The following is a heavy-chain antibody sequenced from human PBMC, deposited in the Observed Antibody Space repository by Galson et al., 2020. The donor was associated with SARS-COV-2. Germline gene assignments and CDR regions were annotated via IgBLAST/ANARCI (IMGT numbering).Heavy chain of an antibody. V-gene: IGHV3-48*04. Sequence: GGSLRLSCAASGLTFSSYSMNWVRQAPGKGLEWVSYISSSSSTIYYADSVKGRFTISRDNAKNSLYLQMNSLRAEDTAVYYCARDPGADYYYGMDVWGQGTTVTVSS. J-gene: IGHJ6*02. CDR3: ARDPGADYYYGMDV. CDR1: GLTFSSYS. CDR2: ISSSSSTI.